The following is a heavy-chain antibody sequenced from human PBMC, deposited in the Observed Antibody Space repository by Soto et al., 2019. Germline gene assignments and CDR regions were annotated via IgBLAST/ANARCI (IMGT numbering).Heavy chain of an antibody. CDR2: ISWNSGSI. Sequence: EVQLVESGGGLVQPGRSLRLSCAASGFTFDDYAMHWVRQAPGKGLEWVSGISWNSGSIGYADSVKGRFTISRDNAKNSLYLQMNSLRAEDTALYYCAKDIVPSGAGYYFDYWGQGTLGTVSS. CDR3: AKDIVPSGAGYYFDY. D-gene: IGHD1-26*01. V-gene: IGHV3-9*01. J-gene: IGHJ4*02. CDR1: GFTFDDYA.